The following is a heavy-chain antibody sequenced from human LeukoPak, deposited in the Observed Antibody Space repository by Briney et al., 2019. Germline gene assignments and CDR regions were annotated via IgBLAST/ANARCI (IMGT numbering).Heavy chain of an antibody. CDR3: ARVRGGGAGFDY. J-gene: IGHJ4*02. CDR1: GFTFSSYE. D-gene: IGHD3-10*01. Sequence: GGSLRLSCAASGFTFSSYEMNWVRQAPGKGLEWVSYISSSGSTIYYADSVKGRFTISRDNAKNSLYLQMNSLGAEDTAVYYCARVRGGGAGFDYWGQGTLVTVSS. V-gene: IGHV3-48*03. CDR2: ISSSGSTI.